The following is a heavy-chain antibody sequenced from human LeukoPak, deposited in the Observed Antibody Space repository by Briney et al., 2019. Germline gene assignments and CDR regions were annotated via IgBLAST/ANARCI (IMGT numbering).Heavy chain of an antibody. CDR1: GFSFDAYD. D-gene: IGHD3-10*01. V-gene: IGHV3-20*04. Sequence: PGGSLRLSCAASGFSFDAYDMSWVRQAPGKGLEWVSDINWNGDSTGYADSVKGRLTISRDNAKNSLYLQMNSLGAEDTALYYCARERELLGLDYWGQGTLVTVSS. CDR3: ARERELLGLDY. CDR2: INWNGDST. J-gene: IGHJ4*02.